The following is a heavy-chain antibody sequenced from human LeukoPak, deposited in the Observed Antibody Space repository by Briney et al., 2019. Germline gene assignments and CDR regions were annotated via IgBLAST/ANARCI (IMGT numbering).Heavy chain of an antibody. D-gene: IGHD3-9*01. CDR3: ARGPDYDILTGYYTP. J-gene: IGHJ5*02. CDR1: GYTFTSYG. CDR2: ISAYTGNT. V-gene: IGHV1-18*01. Sequence: ASVKVSCKASGYTFTSYGISWVRQAPGQGLEWMGWISAYTGNTNYAQKLQGRVTMTTDTSTSTAYMELRSLRSDDTAVYYCARGPDYDILTGYYTPWGQGTLVTVSS.